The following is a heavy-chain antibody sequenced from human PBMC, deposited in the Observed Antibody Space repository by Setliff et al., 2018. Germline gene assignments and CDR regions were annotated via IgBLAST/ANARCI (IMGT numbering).Heavy chain of an antibody. Sequence: KTSETLSLTCNVSGDSMSDNHWTWIRQPPGKGLEWIGYIYTSGGTNYNPSLKSRVTISVDMSKNQFSLKLSSVIAADTAVYYCARGVSSVSWTPRYWGRGILVTVSS. CDR3: ARGVSSVSWTPRY. V-gene: IGHV4-4*08. CDR2: IYTSGGT. CDR1: GDSMSDNH. J-gene: IGHJ4*02. D-gene: IGHD6-19*01.